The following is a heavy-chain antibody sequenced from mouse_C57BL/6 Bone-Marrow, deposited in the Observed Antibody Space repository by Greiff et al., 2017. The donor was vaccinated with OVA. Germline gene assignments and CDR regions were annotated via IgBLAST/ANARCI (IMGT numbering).Heavy chain of an antibody. CDR3: ASGYSNYEWYFDV. CDR1: GYAFSSYW. D-gene: IGHD2-5*01. J-gene: IGHJ1*03. Sequence: QVQLQQSGAELVKPGASVKISCKASGYAFSSYWMNWVKQRPGKGLEWIGQIYPGDGDTNYNGKFKGKATLTADKSSSTAYMQLSSLTSEDSAVYFCASGYSNYEWYFDVWGTGTTVTVSS. CDR2: IYPGDGDT. V-gene: IGHV1-80*01.